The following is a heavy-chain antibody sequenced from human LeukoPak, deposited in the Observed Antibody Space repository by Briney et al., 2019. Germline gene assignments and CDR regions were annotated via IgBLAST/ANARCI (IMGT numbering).Heavy chain of an antibody. V-gene: IGHV4-59*01. CDR1: GGSISSYY. D-gene: IGHD5-12*01. CDR3: ARGVGGYGTKYYYYGMDV. Sequence: SETLSLTCTVSGGSISSYYWSWIRQPPGKGLEWIGYIYYSGSTNYNPSLKSRVTISVDTSKNQFSLNLTSVTAADTAVYYCARGVGGYGTKYYYYGMDVWGQGTTVTVSS. J-gene: IGHJ6*02. CDR2: IYYSGST.